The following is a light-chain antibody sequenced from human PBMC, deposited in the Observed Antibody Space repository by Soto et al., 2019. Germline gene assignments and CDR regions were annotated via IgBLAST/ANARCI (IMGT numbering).Light chain of an antibody. CDR1: SGDVGTYNY. V-gene: IGLV2-14*03. J-gene: IGLJ2*01. CDR2: DVS. CDR3: SSYTSSSTAI. Sequence: QSALTQPASVSGSPGQSITISCTGTSGDVGTYNYVSWYQHHPGKAPRLMIFDVSDRPSGVSNRFSGSKSGNTASLTISGLQAEDEADYYCSSYTSSSTAIFGGGTKLTVL.